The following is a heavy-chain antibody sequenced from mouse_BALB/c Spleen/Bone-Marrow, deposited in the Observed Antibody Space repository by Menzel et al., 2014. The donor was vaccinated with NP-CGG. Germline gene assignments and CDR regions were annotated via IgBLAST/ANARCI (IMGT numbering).Heavy chain of an antibody. CDR1: GFTFSSFG. Sequence: EVKLMESGGGLVQPGGSRKLSCAASGFTFSSFGMHWVRQAPEKGLEWVAYISSGSTAIFYADTVKGRFTISRDNPKNTLFLQMASLRSEDTAMYYCTRGGNGDDFDVWGAGTTVTVSS. V-gene: IGHV5-17*02. CDR3: TRGGNGDDFDV. J-gene: IGHJ1*01. CDR2: ISSGSTAI.